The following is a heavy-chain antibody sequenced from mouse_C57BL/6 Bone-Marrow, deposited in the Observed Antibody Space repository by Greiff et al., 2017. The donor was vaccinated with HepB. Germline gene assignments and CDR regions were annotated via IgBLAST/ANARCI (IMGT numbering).Heavy chain of an antibody. D-gene: IGHD1-1*01. CDR2: ISDGGSYT. CDR3: ARGYGSSPYAMDY. CDR1: GFTFSSYA. J-gene: IGHJ4*01. Sequence: EVHLVESGGGLVKPGGSLKLSCAASGFTFSSYAMSWVRQTPEKRLEWVATISDGGSYTYYPDNVKGRFTISRDNAKNNLYLQMSHLKSEDTAMYYCARGYGSSPYAMDYWGQGTSVTVSS. V-gene: IGHV5-4*01.